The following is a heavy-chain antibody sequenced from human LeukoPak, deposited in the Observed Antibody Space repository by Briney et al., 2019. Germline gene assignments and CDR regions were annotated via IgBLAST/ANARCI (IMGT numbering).Heavy chain of an antibody. CDR2: ISGDTTYI. CDR1: GFTFSSYT. D-gene: IGHD1-1*01. CDR3: ARRGTDASFSFFDV. Sequence: GGSLRLSCAASGFTFSSYTMHWVRQIPGERPEWVSSISGDTTYIYYADSLKGRFTISRDNTNTSLFLQMNSLRAEDTATYFCARRGTDASFSFFDVWGQGTMVTVSS. V-gene: IGHV3-21*01. J-gene: IGHJ3*01.